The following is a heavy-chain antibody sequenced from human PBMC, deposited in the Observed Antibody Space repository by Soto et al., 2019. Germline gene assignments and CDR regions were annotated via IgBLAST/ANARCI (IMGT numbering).Heavy chain of an antibody. Sequence: SGGSLRLSCAASGFTFSSYAMSWVRQAPGKGLEWVSAISGSGGSTYYADSVKGRFTISRDNSKNTLYLQMNSLRAEDTAVYYCAKDRMITFGGVIVIPLDYWGQGTLVTVSS. CDR1: GFTFSSYA. V-gene: IGHV3-23*01. D-gene: IGHD3-16*02. J-gene: IGHJ4*02. CDR2: ISGSGGST. CDR3: AKDRMITFGGVIVIPLDY.